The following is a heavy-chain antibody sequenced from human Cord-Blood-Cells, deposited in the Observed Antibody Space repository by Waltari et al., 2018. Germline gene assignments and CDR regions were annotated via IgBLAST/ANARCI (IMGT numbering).Heavy chain of an antibody. CDR3: ARDSRSSWYAFDI. D-gene: IGHD6-13*01. Sequence: EVQLVETGGGLIQPGGSLRLSCAASGFTVSSNYMSWVRQAPGKGREWFLVIYSGGSTYYADSVNGRVTISRDNSKTTLYLQMNSLRAEDTAVYYCARDSRSSWYAFDIWGQGTMVTVSS. CDR2: IYSGGST. V-gene: IGHV3-53*02. J-gene: IGHJ3*02. CDR1: GFTVSSNY.